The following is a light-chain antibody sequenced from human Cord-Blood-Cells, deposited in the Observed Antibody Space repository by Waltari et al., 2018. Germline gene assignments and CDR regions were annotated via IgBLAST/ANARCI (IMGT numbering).Light chain of an antibody. CDR2: AAS. J-gene: IGKJ1*01. Sequence: DMQMNQSPSSLSASVGDRVTITCRASQSISSYLNWYQQKPGNAPKLLIYAASSLQSGVPSRFSGSGSGTDFTLTISNLQPEDFATCYRQQSYSTPTFGQGTKVEIK. V-gene: IGKV1-39*01. CDR3: QQSYSTPT. CDR1: QSISSY.